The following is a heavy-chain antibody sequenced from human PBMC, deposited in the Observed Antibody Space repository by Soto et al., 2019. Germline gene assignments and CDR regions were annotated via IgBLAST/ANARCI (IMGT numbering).Heavy chain of an antibody. V-gene: IGHV4-59*01. Sequence: SETLSLTCTVSGGSISSYYWSWIRQLPGKGLEWIGYIYYSGSTNYNPSLKSRVTISVDTSKNQFSLKLSSVTAADTAVYYCARGISYRGAFDYWGQGTLVTVSS. CDR2: IYYSGST. J-gene: IGHJ4*02. CDR1: GGSISSYY. D-gene: IGHD5-18*01. CDR3: ARGISYRGAFDY.